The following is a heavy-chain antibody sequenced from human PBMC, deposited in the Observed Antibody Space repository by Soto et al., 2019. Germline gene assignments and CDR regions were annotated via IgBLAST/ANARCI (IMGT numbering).Heavy chain of an antibody. CDR1: GFTFRTYS. J-gene: IGHJ4*02. CDR3: ARFVSATAINDH. D-gene: IGHD2-21*02. Sequence: EVQLVESWGGLVKPGESLRLSCAASGFTFRTYSMNWVLQAPGKGLEWVSLISSSSSYIYYADSLKGRFTISIDNAKNSLYLEMNNLRAEDTAVYYCARFVSATAINDHWGQGTLVTVSS. V-gene: IGHV3-21*01. CDR2: ISSSSSYI.